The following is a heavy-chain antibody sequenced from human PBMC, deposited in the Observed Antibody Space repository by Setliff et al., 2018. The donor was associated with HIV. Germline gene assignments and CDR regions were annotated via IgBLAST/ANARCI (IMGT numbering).Heavy chain of an antibody. CDR1: GSSISSNYY. J-gene: IGHJ4*02. CDR2: INHSGST. Sequence: SETLSLTCTVSGSSISSNYYWAWIRQAPGKGLEWIGEINHSGSTNYNPSLKSRVTISVDTSKSQFSLKLSSVTAADTALYYCARGSDYIWGNYRFPFDYWGQGTLVTVSS. D-gene: IGHD3-16*02. CDR3: ARGSDYIWGNYRFPFDY. V-gene: IGHV4-38-2*02.